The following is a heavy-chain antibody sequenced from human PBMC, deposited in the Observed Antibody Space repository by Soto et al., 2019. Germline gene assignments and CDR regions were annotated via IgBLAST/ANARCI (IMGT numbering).Heavy chain of an antibody. CDR2: INSGSSTI. J-gene: IGHJ4*02. CDR1: GFTFSYWS. CDR3: ATDLSVSIINKPFDY. Sequence: EVQLVEAGGGLVQPGGSLRLSCTASGFTFSYWSLNWVRQRPGKGLEWVAHINSGSSTINYADSVRGRFTISRDDAKDSLFLQMNSLRDEDTAIYYCATDLSVSIINKPFDYWGQGTLVTVSS. D-gene: IGHD3-10*01. V-gene: IGHV3-48*02.